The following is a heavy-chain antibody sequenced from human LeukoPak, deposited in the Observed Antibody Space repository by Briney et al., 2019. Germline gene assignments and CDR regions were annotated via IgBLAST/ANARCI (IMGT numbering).Heavy chain of an antibody. V-gene: IGHV3-7*01. CDR2: IKQDGGEK. CDR3: ARLKLLWSNYFDY. J-gene: IGHJ4*02. D-gene: IGHD2-2*01. CDR1: GFTFSTYW. Sequence: GGSLRLSCAASGFTFSTYWMSWVRQTPGKGLEWVANIKQDGGEKYYVDSVKGRFTISRDNAKNSLYLQMNSLRAEDTAVYYCARLKLLWSNYFDYWGQGTLVTVSS.